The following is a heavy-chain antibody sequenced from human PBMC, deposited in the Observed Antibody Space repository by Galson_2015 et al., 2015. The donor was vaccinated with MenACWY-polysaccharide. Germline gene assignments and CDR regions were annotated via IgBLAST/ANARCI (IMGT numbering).Heavy chain of an antibody. V-gene: IGHV4-61*02. J-gene: IGHJ4*02. CDR3: ARSPYYDYVWGSYRFFPGPYFDY. D-gene: IGHD3-16*02. Sequence: TLSLTCTVSGGSISSGSYYWSWIRQPAGKGLEWIGRIYTSGSTNYNPPLKSRITISVDTSKNQFSLKLSSVTAADTAVYYCARSPYYDYVWGSYRFFPGPYFDYWGQGTLVTVSS. CDR1: GGSISSGSYY. CDR2: IYTSGST.